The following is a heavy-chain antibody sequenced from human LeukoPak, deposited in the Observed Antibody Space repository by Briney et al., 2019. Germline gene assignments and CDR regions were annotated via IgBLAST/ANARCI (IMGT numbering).Heavy chain of an antibody. D-gene: IGHD6-13*01. CDR3: ARSGIAAAGTIDY. J-gene: IGHJ4*02. CDR1: GYTFTSYY. CDR2: INPSGGST. V-gene: IGHV1-46*01. Sequence: GASVKVSCKASGYTFTSYYMHWVRQAPGQGLEWMGIINPSGGSTSYAQKFQGRVTMTRDMSTSTVYMELSSLRSEDTAVYYRARSGIAAAGTIDYWGQGTLVTVSS.